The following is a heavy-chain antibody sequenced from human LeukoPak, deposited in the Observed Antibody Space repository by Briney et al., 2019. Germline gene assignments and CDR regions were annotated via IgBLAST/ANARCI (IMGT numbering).Heavy chain of an antibody. V-gene: IGHV4-4*02. CDR1: SGSIFSSNW. D-gene: IGHD4-23*01. CDR2: IFHSGST. CDR3: ARYFDYGGNSRVFQH. Sequence: PSETLSLTCAVSSGSIFSSNWWSWVRQPPGKGLEWIGQIFHSGSTTYSPSLKSRVTISIDTAKNQFSLKMSSVTAADTAVYFCARYFDYGGNSRVFQHWGQGTLVTVSS. J-gene: IGHJ1*01.